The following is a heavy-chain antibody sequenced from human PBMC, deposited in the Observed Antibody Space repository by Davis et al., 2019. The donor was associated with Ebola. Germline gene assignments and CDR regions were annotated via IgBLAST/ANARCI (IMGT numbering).Heavy chain of an antibody. V-gene: IGHV1-69*05. CDR2: IIPIFGTA. CDR1: GGTFSSYA. J-gene: IGHJ6*03. CDR3: ASGSDYYPSYMDV. Sequence: SVKVSCKASGGTFSSYAISWVRQAPGQGLEWMGGIIPIFGTANYAQKFQGRVTITRDTSASTAYMELSSLRSEDTAVYYCASGSDYYPSYMDVWGKGTTVTVSS.